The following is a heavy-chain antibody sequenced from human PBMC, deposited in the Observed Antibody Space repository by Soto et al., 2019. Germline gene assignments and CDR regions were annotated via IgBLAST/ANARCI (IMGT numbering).Heavy chain of an antibody. CDR1: GYTFTTYD. Sequence: ASVKVSCKASGYTFTTYDIHWVRQAPGQGLEWLGWMNPYTGNTGYAQNFRGRVTVTRNTSISTAYMELSSLRSEDSAVYYCATQALMSSHPGVAATYFDHWGQGTLVTVSS. D-gene: IGHD5-12*01. CDR2: MNPYTGNT. J-gene: IGHJ4*02. V-gene: IGHV1-8*01. CDR3: ATQALMSSHPGVAATYFDH.